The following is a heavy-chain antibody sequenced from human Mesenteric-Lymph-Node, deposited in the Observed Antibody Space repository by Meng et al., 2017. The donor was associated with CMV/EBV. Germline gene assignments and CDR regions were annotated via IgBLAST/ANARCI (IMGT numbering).Heavy chain of an antibody. D-gene: IGHD1-26*01. V-gene: IGHV1-2*02. CDR2: INPKSGGT. Sequence: ASVKVSCKASGYTFTDYYMHWVRQAPGQGLEWMGWINPKSGGTNYAQNFQGRVTMTRDTSITTAYMELSRLRSDDTAVYYGARGLVGATWIEWGARDVRGGYLDYWGQGTLVTVSS. CDR1: GYTFTDYY. J-gene: IGHJ4*02. CDR3: ARGLVGATWIEWGARDVRGGYLDY.